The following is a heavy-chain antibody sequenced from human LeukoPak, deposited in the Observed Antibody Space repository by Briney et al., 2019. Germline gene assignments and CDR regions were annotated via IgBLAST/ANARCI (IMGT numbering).Heavy chain of an antibody. V-gene: IGHV4-59*01. D-gene: IGHD3-3*01. CDR2: IYYSGST. J-gene: IGHJ6*03. CDR3: ASSSYDFWSGYYLGTFYYYYMDV. CDR1: GGSISSYY. Sequence: SETLSLTCTVSGGSISSYYWSWIRQPPGKGLEWIGYIYYSGSTNYNPSLKSRVTISVDTSKNQFSLKLSSVTAADTAVYYCASSSYDFWSGYYLGTFYYYYMDVWGKGTTVTVSS.